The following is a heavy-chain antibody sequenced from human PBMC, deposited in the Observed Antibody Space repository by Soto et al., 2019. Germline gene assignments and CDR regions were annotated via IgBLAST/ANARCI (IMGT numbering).Heavy chain of an antibody. J-gene: IGHJ6*02. V-gene: IGHV3-33*01. D-gene: IGHD6-6*01. CDR2: IWYDGSNK. CDR3: ARDAIAAQGYGMDV. CDR1: GFTFSSYG. Sequence: SLRLSCAASGFTFSSYGMHWVRQAPGKGLEWVAVIWYDGSNKYYADSVKGRFTISRDNSKNTLYLQMNSLRAEDTAVYYCARDAIAAQGYGMDVWGQGTTVTVSS.